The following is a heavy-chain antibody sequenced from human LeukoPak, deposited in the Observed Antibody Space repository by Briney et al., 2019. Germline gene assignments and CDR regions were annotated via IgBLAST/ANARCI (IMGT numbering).Heavy chain of an antibody. CDR1: GDSVSSNSAA. CDR3: ARDPQYYYDSSGYRNWFDP. CDR2: TYYRSKWYN. V-gene: IGHV6-1*01. J-gene: IGHJ5*02. Sequence: PSQTLSLTCAISGDSVSSNSAAWNWIRQSPSRGLEWLGRTYYRSKWYNDYAVSVKSRITINPDTSKNQFSLQLNSVTPEDTAVYYCARDPQYYYDSSGYRNWFDPWGQGTLVTVSS. D-gene: IGHD3-22*01.